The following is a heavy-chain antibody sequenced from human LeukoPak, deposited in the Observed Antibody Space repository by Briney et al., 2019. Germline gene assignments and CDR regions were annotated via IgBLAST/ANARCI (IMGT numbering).Heavy chain of an antibody. Sequence: ASVKVSCTASGYTSTSYAMHWVRQAPGQRLEWMGWINAGNGNTKYSQKFQGRVTITRDTSASTAYMELSSLRSEDTAVYYCANDPGGGYCSGGSCYNNWFDPWGQGTLVTVSS. D-gene: IGHD2-15*01. J-gene: IGHJ5*02. CDR1: GYTSTSYA. V-gene: IGHV1-3*01. CDR2: INAGNGNT. CDR3: ANDPGGGYCSGGSCYNNWFDP.